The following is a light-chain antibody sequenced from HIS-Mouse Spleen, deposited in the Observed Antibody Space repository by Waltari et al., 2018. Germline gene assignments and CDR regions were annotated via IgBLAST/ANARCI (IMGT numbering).Light chain of an antibody. V-gene: IGLV3-27*01. CDR1: VLAKKY. J-gene: IGLJ1*01. CDR3: YSAADFYV. CDR2: KDS. Sequence: SYDLTQPSSVSVSPGQTARITCSGDVLAKKYARWFQQKPGQAPVLVIYKDSERPSGIPERFSGSSSGTTVTLTISGAQVEDEADYYCYSAADFYVFGTGTKVTVL.